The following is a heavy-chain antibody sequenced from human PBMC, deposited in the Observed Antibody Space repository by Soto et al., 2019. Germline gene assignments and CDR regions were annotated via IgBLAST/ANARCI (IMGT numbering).Heavy chain of an antibody. V-gene: IGHV3-9*01. CDR1: GFTFDDYA. J-gene: IGHJ3*02. CDR2: ISWNSGSI. Sequence: EVQLVESGGGLVQPGRSLRLSCAASGFTFDDYAMHWVRQAPGKGLEWVSGISWNSGSIGYADSVKGRLTISRDNAKNSLYLQMNSLRAEDTALYYRAKYIGCSGGSCYFDAFDIWGQGTMVTVSS. CDR3: AKYIGCSGGSCYFDAFDI. D-gene: IGHD2-15*01.